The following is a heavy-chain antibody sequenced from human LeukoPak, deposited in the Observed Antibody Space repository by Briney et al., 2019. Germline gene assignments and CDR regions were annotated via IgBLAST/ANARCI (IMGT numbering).Heavy chain of an antibody. CDR3: AKDYYGSGSYLGYYYYYMDV. J-gene: IGHJ6*03. CDR2: IRYDGSNK. D-gene: IGHD3-10*01. CDR1: GFIFSDYG. Sequence: GGSLRLSCAASGFIFSDYGMHWVRQAPGKGLEWVTFIRYDGSNKYYADSVKGRFTISRDNSKNTLYLQMNSLRAEDTAVYYCAKDYYGSGSYLGYYYYYMDVWGKGTTVTISS. V-gene: IGHV3-30*02.